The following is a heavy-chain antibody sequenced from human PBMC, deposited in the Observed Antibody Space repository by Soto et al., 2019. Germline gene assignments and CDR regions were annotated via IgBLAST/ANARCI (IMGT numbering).Heavy chain of an antibody. CDR2: ISSSSSTI. V-gene: IGHV3-48*02. J-gene: IGHJ3*01. CDR1: GFTFSSYS. Sequence: GGALRLSCAASGFTFSSYSMNWVRQAPGKGLEGVSYISSSSSTIYYADSVKGRFTISRDNAKNSLYLQMNSLRDEDTAVYYCARNSYDSSGYFFLTLRPPPDAIDFRGPGTMVTL. D-gene: IGHD3-22*01. CDR3: ARNSYDSSGYFFLTLRPPPDAIDF.